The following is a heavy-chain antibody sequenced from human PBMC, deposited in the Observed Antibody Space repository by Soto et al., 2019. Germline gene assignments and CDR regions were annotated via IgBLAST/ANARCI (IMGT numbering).Heavy chain of an antibody. J-gene: IGHJ2*01. CDR3: ASTKYDSSAYYYWYLGL. Sequence: QGELVQSGAEVKKPGSSVKVSCQASEYTFRNYAISWVRQVPGQGLECMGGIIPIFGTANYAQKFQGRVTITADTSANTVYLELSSLRSEDTAVYYCASTKYDSSAYYYWYLGLWGRGTLVTVSS. CDR1: EYTFRNYA. CDR2: IIPIFGTA. V-gene: IGHV1-69*06. D-gene: IGHD3-22*01.